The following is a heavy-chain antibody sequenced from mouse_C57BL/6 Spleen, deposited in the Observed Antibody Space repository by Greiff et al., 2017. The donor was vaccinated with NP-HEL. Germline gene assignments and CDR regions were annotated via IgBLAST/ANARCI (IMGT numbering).Heavy chain of an antibody. CDR3: ARGDYSNDYAMDY. D-gene: IGHD2-5*01. CDR1: GFTFSSYA. J-gene: IGHJ4*01. CDR2: ISDGGSYT. V-gene: IGHV5-4*01. Sequence: EVQLQESGGGLVKPGGSLKLSCAASGFTFSSYAMSWVRQTPEKRLEWVATISDGGSYTYYPDNVKGRFTISRDNAKNNLYLQMSHLKSEDTAMYYCARGDYSNDYAMDYWGQGTSVTVSS.